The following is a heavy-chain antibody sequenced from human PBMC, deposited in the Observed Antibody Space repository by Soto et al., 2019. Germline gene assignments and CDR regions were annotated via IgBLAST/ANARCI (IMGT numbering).Heavy chain of an antibody. CDR3: ASATDYDFWSGHTIGGSYFDY. Sequence: SVKVSCKASGGTFSSYTISWVRQAPGQGLEWMGRIIPILGMANYAQKFQGRVTITADKSTSTAYMELSSLRSEDTAVYYCASATDYDFWSGHTIGGSYFDYWGQGTLVTVSS. V-gene: IGHV1-69*02. CDR1: GGTFSSYT. J-gene: IGHJ4*02. CDR2: IIPILGMA. D-gene: IGHD3-3*01.